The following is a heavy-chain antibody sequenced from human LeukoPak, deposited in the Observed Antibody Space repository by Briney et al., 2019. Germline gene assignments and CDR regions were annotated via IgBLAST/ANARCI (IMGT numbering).Heavy chain of an antibody. CDR3: ARDAPSFGDGPPFDY. CDR1: GFTFSSYA. V-gene: IGHV3-23*01. Sequence: PGGSLRLSCAASGFTFSSYAMTWVRQAPGKGLEWVSTTSGGSTYYADSVKGRFTISRDNAKNTLYLQMKSLRAEDTAVYCWARDAPSFGDGPPFDYWGQGTRVT. D-gene: IGHD3-16*01. CDR2: TSGGST. J-gene: IGHJ4*02.